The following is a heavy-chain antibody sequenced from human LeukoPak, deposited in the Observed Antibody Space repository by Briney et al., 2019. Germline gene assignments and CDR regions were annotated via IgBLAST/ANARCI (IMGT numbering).Heavy chain of an antibody. CDR1: GFTVSSNY. V-gene: IGHV3-66*01. D-gene: IGHD6-19*01. J-gene: IGHJ4*02. CDR3: ARDRSSGWGLGH. Sequence: GGSLRLSCAASGFTVSSNYMSWVRQAPGKGPEWVSVIYGGGTTYYADSVKGRFTISRDNSKNTLYLQMNSLRAEDTAVYYCARDRSSGWGLGHWGQGTLVTVSS. CDR2: IYGGGTT.